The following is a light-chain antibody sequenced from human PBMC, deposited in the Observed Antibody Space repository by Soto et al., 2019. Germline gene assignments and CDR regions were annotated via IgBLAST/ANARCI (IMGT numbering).Light chain of an antibody. CDR2: DAS. CDR3: QQFHSFSRT. Sequence: DIQMTQPPSTLSASVGDRVTITCRASQSISTYLYWYQQKPGKAPNLLIYDASTLESGVPSRFSGSGSGTEFTLTISSLQPEDFATYYCQQFHSFSRTFGQGTKVGIK. V-gene: IGKV1-5*01. J-gene: IGKJ1*01. CDR1: QSISTY.